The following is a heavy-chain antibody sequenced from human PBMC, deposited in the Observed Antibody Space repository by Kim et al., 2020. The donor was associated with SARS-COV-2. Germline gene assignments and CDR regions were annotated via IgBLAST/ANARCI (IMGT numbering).Heavy chain of an antibody. V-gene: IGHV3-23*01. Sequence: KGRFTISRDNAKNTLYLQMNSLRAEDTAVYYCAKYYYDSSGYTRECAFDIWGQGTMVTVSS. CDR3: AKYYYDSSGYTRECAFDI. D-gene: IGHD3-22*01. J-gene: IGHJ3*02.